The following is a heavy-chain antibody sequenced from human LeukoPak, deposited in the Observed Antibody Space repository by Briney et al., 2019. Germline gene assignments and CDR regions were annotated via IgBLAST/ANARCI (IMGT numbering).Heavy chain of an antibody. V-gene: IGHV1-8*01. J-gene: IGHJ4*02. CDR3: ATLAAAGNRRLTY. Sequence: EASVKVSCKASGYTFTSYDINWGRQAPGQGLEWMGWMNPNSGNTGYAQKFQGRITMTRNTSISTAYMELSSLTSEDTAVYYCATLAAAGNRRLTYWGQGTLVSVSS. CDR1: GYTFTSYD. CDR2: MNPNSGNT. D-gene: IGHD6-13*01.